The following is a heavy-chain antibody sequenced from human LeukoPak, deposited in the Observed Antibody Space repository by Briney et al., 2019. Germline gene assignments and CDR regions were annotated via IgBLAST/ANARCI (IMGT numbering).Heavy chain of an antibody. D-gene: IGHD3-10*01. J-gene: IGHJ4*02. Sequence: PGGSLRLSCAASGFTFSSYWMSWVRQAPGKGLEWVANIKQDGSEKYYVDSVKGRFTISRDNAKNSLYLQMNSLRAEDTAVYYCARETMVRGAAFDYWGQGTLVTVSS. V-gene: IGHV3-7*01. CDR2: IKQDGSEK. CDR1: GFTFSSYW. CDR3: ARETMVRGAAFDY.